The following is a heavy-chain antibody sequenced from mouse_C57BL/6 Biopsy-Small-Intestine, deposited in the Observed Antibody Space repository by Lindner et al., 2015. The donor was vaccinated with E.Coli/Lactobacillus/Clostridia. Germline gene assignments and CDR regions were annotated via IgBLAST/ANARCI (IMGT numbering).Heavy chain of an antibody. D-gene: IGHD1-1*02. Sequence: SVKVSCKASENAFSRYAIHWVRQAPGQRLEWMGWISAYNGNTNYAQKLQGRVTMTTDTSTSTAYMELRSLRSDDTAVYYCARGWSGGPLSFDYWGQGTLVTVSS. CDR2: ISAYNGNT. CDR1: ENAFSRYA. J-gene: IGHJ4*01. V-gene: IGHV1-14*01. CDR3: ARGWSGGPLSFDY.